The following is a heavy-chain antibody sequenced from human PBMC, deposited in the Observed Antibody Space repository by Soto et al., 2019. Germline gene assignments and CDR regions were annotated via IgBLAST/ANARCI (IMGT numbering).Heavy chain of an antibody. Sequence: VQLVESGGGLVKPGGSLRLSCAASGFTFSSYSMNWVRQAPGKGLEWVSSISSSSSYIYYADSVKGRFTISRDNAKNTLYLQMNSLRAEDTAVYYCAREGPYYDFWSGYYRNWFDDWGQGTLVTVSS. CDR3: AREGPYYDFWSGYYRNWFDD. D-gene: IGHD3-3*01. CDR2: ISSSSSYI. V-gene: IGHV3-21*01. J-gene: IGHJ5*02. CDR1: GFTFSSYS.